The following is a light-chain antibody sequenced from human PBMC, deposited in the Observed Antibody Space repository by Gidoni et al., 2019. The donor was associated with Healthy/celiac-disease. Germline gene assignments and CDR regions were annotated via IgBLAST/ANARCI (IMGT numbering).Light chain of an antibody. CDR3: QQSYSTPIT. Sequence: DIHMTQSPSSLSASVGDRVTITCRASQSISSYLNWYQQKPGKAPKLLIYAASRLQSGVPSRFSGSGSGTDFTLTISSLQPEDFATYYCQQSYSTPITFGQXTRLEIK. CDR1: QSISSY. V-gene: IGKV1-39*01. J-gene: IGKJ5*01. CDR2: AAS.